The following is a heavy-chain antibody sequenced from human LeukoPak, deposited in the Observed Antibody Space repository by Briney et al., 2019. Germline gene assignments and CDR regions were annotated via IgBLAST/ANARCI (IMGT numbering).Heavy chain of an antibody. J-gene: IGHJ4*02. Sequence: GGSLRLSCAASGYTFSNYAMTWVRQAPGKGLEWVPSITGSGQTAYYADSVKGRFTASRDNSKNTLFLQMSSLRAEDTAIYYCAKEVLVVIESYFDSWGQGTLVTVSS. CDR2: ITGSGQTA. CDR3: AKEVLVVIESYFDS. V-gene: IGHV3-23*01. CDR1: GYTFSNYA. D-gene: IGHD3-22*01.